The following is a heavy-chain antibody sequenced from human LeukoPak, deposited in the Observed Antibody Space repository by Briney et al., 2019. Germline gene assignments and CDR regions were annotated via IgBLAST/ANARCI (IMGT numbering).Heavy chain of an antibody. Sequence: PGGSLRLPCAASGFTFSSYSMNWVRQALGKGLEGVSYISSSGSTIYYADSVKGRFTISRDNAKNSLYLQMNSVTAEDTAVYYCAGLGITMIGGVWGKGTTVTISS. J-gene: IGHJ6*04. V-gene: IGHV3-48*04. CDR3: AGLGITMIGGV. CDR2: ISSSGSTI. CDR1: GFTFSSYS. D-gene: IGHD3-10*02.